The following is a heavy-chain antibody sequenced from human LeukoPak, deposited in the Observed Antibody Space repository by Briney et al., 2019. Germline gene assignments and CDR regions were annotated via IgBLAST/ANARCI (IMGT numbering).Heavy chain of an antibody. CDR3: ARGPSGYHNT. CDR1: GFTFSNYA. D-gene: IGHD5-12*01. V-gene: IGHV3-30*02. Sequence: GGSLRLSCAASGFTFSNYAMHWVRQAPGKGLEWVAFIRYDAGNKYYADSVKGRFTISRDNSKNTVYLQMDSLRSEDTAVYYCARGPSGYHNTGGQGTLVTVSS. J-gene: IGHJ4*02. CDR2: IRYDAGNK.